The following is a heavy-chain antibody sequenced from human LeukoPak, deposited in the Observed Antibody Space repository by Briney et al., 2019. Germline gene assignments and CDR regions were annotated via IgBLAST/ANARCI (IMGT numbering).Heavy chain of an antibody. V-gene: IGHV3-9*01. Sequence: GGPLRLSCEASGFSFDDYAMHWVRQAPGKGLEWVAGISRNSYNVAYGDSVKGRFTISRDNAKKSLSLQMNSLGTEDTAFYYCAKSRDDGTGYYYDYWGQGVLVTVAS. CDR3: AKSRDDGTGYYYDY. CDR1: GFSFDDYA. D-gene: IGHD3-9*01. J-gene: IGHJ4*02. CDR2: ISRNSYNV.